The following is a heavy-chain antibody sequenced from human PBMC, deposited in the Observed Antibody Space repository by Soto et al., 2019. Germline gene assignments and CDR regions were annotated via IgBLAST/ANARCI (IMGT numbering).Heavy chain of an antibody. V-gene: IGHV4-39*01. Sequence: QLQLQESGPGLVKPSETLSLTCNVSGVSIGDTSYYWGWIRQPPGKGLEWIGTIYFNGKTFYNPSLKSRLTISVDTSKNQISLRLTSVTAADTAVYYCARQGSYWGQGTLVAVSS. CDR2: IYFNGKT. CDR1: GVSIGDTSYY. J-gene: IGHJ4*02. CDR3: ARQGSY.